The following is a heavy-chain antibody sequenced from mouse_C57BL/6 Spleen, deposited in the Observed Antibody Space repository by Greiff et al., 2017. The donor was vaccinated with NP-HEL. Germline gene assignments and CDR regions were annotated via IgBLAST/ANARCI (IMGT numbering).Heavy chain of an antibody. J-gene: IGHJ3*01. CDR1: GYTFTSYW. CDR3: ARGDDFPWFAY. D-gene: IGHD2-4*01. Sequence: VKLQQPGAELVMPGASVKLSCKASGYTFTSYWMHWVKQRPGQGLEWIGEIDPSDSYTNYNQKFKGKSTLTVDKSSSTAYMQLSSLTSEDSAVYYCARGDDFPWFAYWGQGTLVTVSA. V-gene: IGHV1-69*01. CDR2: IDPSDSYT.